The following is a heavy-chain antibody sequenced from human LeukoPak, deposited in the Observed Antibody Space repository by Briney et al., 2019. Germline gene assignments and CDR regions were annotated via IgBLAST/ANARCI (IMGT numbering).Heavy chain of an antibody. CDR1: GFTFSNAW. V-gene: IGHV3-69-1*01. D-gene: IGHD3-3*01. Sequence: GGSLRLSCAASGFTFSNAWMSWVRQAPGKGLEWVSYISRSNTIYYADSVKGRFTVSRDNAKDSLSLQMNSLRAEDTAVYYCARVGYYDFWSGLIPHTYYMDVWGKGTTVTVSS. CDR2: ISRSNTI. CDR3: ARVGYYDFWSGLIPHTYYMDV. J-gene: IGHJ6*03.